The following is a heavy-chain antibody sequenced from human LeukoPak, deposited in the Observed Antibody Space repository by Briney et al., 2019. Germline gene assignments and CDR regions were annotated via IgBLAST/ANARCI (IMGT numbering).Heavy chain of an antibody. CDR1: GFTFSSYG. V-gene: IGHV3-23*01. J-gene: IGHJ4*02. CDR3: AKHSGSYFIYYIDS. Sequence: GGSLRLPCAAPGFTFSSYGMSWVRQAPGKGLEWVSTISGSGYNTYYADSVKGRFTISRDNSANTLYLQMNSLRAEDTALYYCAKHSGSYFIYYIDSWGQGNLVTVSS. CDR2: ISGSGYNT. D-gene: IGHD1-26*01.